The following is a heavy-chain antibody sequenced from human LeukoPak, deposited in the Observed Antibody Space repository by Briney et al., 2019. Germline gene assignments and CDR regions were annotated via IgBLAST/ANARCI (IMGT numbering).Heavy chain of an antibody. V-gene: IGHV4-31*03. CDR3: ARGVRGYFDY. J-gene: IGHJ4*02. CDR2: IYYSGST. Sequence: PSETLSLTCTVSGGFISSGGYYWSWSRQHPGKGLEWIGYIYYSGSTYYNPSLKSRVTISVDTSKNQFSLKLSSVTAADTAVYYCARGVRGYFDYWGQGTLVTVS. CDR1: GGFISSGGYY. D-gene: IGHD3-10*02.